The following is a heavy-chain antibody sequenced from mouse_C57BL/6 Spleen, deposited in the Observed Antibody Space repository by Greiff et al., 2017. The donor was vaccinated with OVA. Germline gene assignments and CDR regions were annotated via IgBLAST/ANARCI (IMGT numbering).Heavy chain of an antibody. CDR2: ISYSGST. J-gene: IGHJ4*01. CDR1: GYSITSGYD. CDR3: ARGGGYYVDAMDY. D-gene: IGHD2-3*01. Sequence: EVQVVESGPGMVKPSQSLSLTCTVTGYSITSGYDWHWIRHFPGNILEWMGYISYSGSTNYNPSLKSRISITHDTSKNHFFLKLNSVTTEDTATYYCARGGGYYVDAMDYWGQGTSVTVSS. V-gene: IGHV3-1*01.